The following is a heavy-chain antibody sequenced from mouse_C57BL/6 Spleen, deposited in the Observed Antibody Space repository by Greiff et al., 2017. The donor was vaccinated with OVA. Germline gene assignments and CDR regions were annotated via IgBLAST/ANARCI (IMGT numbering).Heavy chain of an antibody. CDR2: IHPSDSDT. D-gene: IGHD1-1*01. CDR1: GYTFTSYW. J-gene: IGHJ2*01. Sequence: QVQLKQPGAELVKPGASVKVSCKASGYTFTSYWMHWVKQRPGQGLEWIGRIHPSDSDTNYNQKFKGKATLTVDKSSSTAYMQLSSLTSEDSAVYYCATIASYYGNGHYWGQGTTLTVSS. V-gene: IGHV1-74*01. CDR3: ATIASYYGNGHY.